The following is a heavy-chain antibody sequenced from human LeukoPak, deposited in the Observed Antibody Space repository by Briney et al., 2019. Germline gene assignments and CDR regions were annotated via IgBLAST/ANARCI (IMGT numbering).Heavy chain of an antibody. CDR1: GFTFSSYA. J-gene: IGHJ4*02. Sequence: GGSLRLSCSASGFTFSSYAMHWVRQAPGKGLEYVSAISSNGGSTYYADSVKGRFTISRDNSKNTLYLQMSSLRAEDTAVYYCVKSLYCSGIGFLPGKDYWGQGTLVTVSS. V-gene: IGHV3-64D*06. CDR3: VKSLYCSGIGFLPGKDY. D-gene: IGHD3-10*01. CDR2: ISSNGGST.